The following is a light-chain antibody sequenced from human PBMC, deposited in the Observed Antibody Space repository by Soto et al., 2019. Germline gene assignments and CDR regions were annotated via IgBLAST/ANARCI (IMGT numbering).Light chain of an antibody. CDR1: SSDVGAYIY. V-gene: IGLV2-14*01. Sequence: QSALTQPASVSGSPGQSITISCGGTSSDVGAYIYVSWYQQYPGKAPKLMISEVTNRPSGVSDRFSGSKSGNTASLTISGLQAEDEADYYCSSFTSRFTFVFGTGTKVTVL. CDR2: EVT. J-gene: IGLJ1*01. CDR3: SSFTSRFTFV.